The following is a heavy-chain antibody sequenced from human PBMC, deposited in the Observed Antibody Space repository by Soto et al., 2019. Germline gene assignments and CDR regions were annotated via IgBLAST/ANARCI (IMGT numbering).Heavy chain of an antibody. CDR2: ISSSSSYI. Sequence: GSLRLSCAASGFTFSSYSMNWVRQAPGKGLEWVSSISSSSSYIYYADSVKGRFTISRDNAKNSLYLQMNSLRAEDTAVYYCARDLLIGYIVVVPAAPNWFDPWGQGTLVTV. CDR1: GFTFSSYS. V-gene: IGHV3-21*01. CDR3: ARDLLIGYIVVVPAAPNWFDP. D-gene: IGHD2-2*01. J-gene: IGHJ5*02.